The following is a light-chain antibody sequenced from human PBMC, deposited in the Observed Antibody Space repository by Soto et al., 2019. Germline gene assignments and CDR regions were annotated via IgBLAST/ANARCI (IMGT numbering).Light chain of an antibody. CDR1: QNLHSF. Sequence: EIVLTQSAATLYLSTGERESLACEASQNLHSFLNWYQQRPGQAPRPLIYDGSKRPAGVPDRISGDGSGTDYTLTISSLEPEDFAVYYCQQRTRWPMTFGQGTRLEIK. V-gene: IGKV3-11*01. CDR3: QQRTRWPMT. CDR2: DGS. J-gene: IGKJ5*01.